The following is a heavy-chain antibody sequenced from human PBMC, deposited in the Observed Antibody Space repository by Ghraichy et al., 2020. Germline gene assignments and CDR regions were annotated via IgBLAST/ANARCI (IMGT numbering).Heavy chain of an antibody. J-gene: IGHJ6*02. CDR1: GFTFSGSA. D-gene: IGHD6-19*01. Sequence: GGSLRLSCAASGFTFSGSAMHWVRQASGKGLEWVGRIRSKANSYATAYAASVKGRFTISRDDSKNTAYLQMNSLKTEDTAVDYCTRGEVAVAGAYPGSYYYYGMDVWGQGTTVTVSS. V-gene: IGHV3-73*01. CDR3: TRGEVAVAGAYPGSYYYYGMDV. CDR2: IRSKANSYAT.